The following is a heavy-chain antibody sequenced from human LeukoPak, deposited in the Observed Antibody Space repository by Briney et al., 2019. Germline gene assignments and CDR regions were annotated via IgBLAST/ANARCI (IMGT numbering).Heavy chain of an antibody. Sequence: GGSLRLSCAASGFTFSDYWMTWVRQAPGKGLEWVSCISSSSSYIYYADSVKGRFTISRDNAKNSLYLQMNSLRAEDTAVYYCATSPVYSYGHPYYFDYWGQGTLVTVSS. CDR2: ISSSSSYI. CDR3: ATSPVYSYGHPYYFDY. D-gene: IGHD5-18*01. CDR1: GFTFSDYW. J-gene: IGHJ4*02. V-gene: IGHV3-21*01.